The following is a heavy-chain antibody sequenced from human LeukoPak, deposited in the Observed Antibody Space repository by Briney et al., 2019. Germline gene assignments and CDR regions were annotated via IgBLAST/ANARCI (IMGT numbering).Heavy chain of an antibody. J-gene: IGHJ4*02. CDR3: ARHYRFTILYYFDY. CDR2: IYYSGST. V-gene: IGHV4-39*01. D-gene: IGHD5-24*01. CDR1: GGSISSSSYY. Sequence: SETLSLTCTVSGGSISSSSYYWGLIRQPPGKGLEWIGSIYYSGSTYYNPSLKGRVTISVDTSKNQFSLKLSSVTAADTAVYYCARHYRFTILYYFDYWGQGTLVTVSS.